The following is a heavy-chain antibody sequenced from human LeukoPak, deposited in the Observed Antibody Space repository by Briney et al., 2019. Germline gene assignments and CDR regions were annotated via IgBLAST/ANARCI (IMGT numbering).Heavy chain of an antibody. J-gene: IGHJ6*03. D-gene: IGHD2-2*01. CDR3: ASTDCSSTSCYYYYYMDV. Sequence: QAGGSLRLSCAASGFTVSSNYMSWVRQAPGKGLEWVSVIYSGGSTYYADSVKGRFTISRDNSKNTLYLQMNSLRAEDTAVYYCASTDCSSTSCYYYYYMDVWGKGTTVTISS. CDR2: IYSGGST. CDR1: GFTVSSNY. V-gene: IGHV3-66*01.